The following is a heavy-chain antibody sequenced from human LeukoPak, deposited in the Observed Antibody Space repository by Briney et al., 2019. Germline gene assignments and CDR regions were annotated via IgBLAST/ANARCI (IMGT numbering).Heavy chain of an antibody. V-gene: IGHV3-66*02. CDR2: IYSGGST. D-gene: IGHD5-18*01. J-gene: IGHJ3*02. CDR1: GFTFSSYW. CDR3: AREISSGWTAIVRRRDAFDI. Sequence: GGSLRLSCAASGFTFSSYWMSWVRQAPGKGLEWVSVIYSGGSTYYADSMKGRFTISRDNSKNTLYLQMNSLRAEDTAVYYCAREISSGWTAIVRRRDAFDIWGQGTMVTVSS.